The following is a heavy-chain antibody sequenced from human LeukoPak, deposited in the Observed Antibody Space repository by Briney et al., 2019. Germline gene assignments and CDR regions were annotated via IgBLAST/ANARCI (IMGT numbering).Heavy chain of an antibody. CDR2: IYYSGST. Sequence: SETLSLTCTVSGGSISSYYWSWIRQPPGKGLKWIGYIYYSGSTNYNPSLKSRVTISVDTSKNQFSLKLSSVTAADTAVYYCARVGNNNGYRGYSLDNWGQGTLVTVSS. CDR3: ARVGNNNGYRGYSLDN. J-gene: IGHJ4*02. CDR1: GGSISSYY. V-gene: IGHV4-59*01. D-gene: IGHD5-12*01.